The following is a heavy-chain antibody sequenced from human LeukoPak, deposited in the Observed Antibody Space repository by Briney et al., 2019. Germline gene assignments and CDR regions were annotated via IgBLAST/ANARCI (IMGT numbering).Heavy chain of an antibody. CDR2: INHSGST. CDR1: GGSFSGYY. D-gene: IGHD3-3*01. Sequence: SETLSLTCAVYGGSFSGYYWSWIRQPPGKGLEWIGEINHSGSTNYNPSLKSRVTLSVDTSKNQFSLKLSSVTAADTAVYYCARLATIFGLVNFDAFDIWGQGTMVTVSS. CDR3: ARLATIFGLVNFDAFDI. V-gene: IGHV4-34*01. J-gene: IGHJ3*02.